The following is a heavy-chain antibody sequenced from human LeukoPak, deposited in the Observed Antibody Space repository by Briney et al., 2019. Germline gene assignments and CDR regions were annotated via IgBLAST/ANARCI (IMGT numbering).Heavy chain of an antibody. CDR2: IYTSGST. CDR1: GGSISSGSYY. J-gene: IGHJ4*02. V-gene: IGHV4-61*02. CDR3: AREGRLELDY. Sequence: SETLSLTCTVSGGSISSGSYYWSWIRQPAGKGLVWIGRIYTSGSTNYNPSLKSRVTISVDTSKNQFSLKLSSVTAADTAVYYCAREGRLELDYWGQGTLVTVSS. D-gene: IGHD1-1*01.